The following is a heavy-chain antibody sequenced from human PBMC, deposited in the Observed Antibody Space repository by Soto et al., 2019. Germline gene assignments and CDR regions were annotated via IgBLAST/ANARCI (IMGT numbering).Heavy chain of an antibody. D-gene: IGHD2-2*02. CDR2: IIPIFGTA. CDR3: ARVHGCSSTSCYTRGNWFDP. J-gene: IGHJ5*02. V-gene: IGHV1-69*13. CDR1: GGTVSSYA. Sequence: SVKVSCKSSGGTVSSYAISWVRQAPGQGLEWMGGIIPIFGTANYAQKFQGRVTITADESTSTAYMELSSLRSEDTAVYYCARVHGCSSTSCYTRGNWFDPWGQGPLVTVSS.